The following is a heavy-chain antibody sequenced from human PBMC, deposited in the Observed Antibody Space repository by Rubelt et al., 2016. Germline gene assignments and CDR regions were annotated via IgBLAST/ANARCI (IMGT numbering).Heavy chain of an antibody. D-gene: IGHD6-6*01. J-gene: IGHJ4*02. CDR2: ISGSGGRT. Sequence: EVQLLESGGGLVQPGGSLRLSCAASGITFSSHAMTWVRPAPVKGLEWVSTISGSGGRTYYADSVKGRLTIYRDNSKNTLFLQMNSLRVDDTAVYYCAKSFGSSSGRSSDYWGQGTLVTVSS. V-gene: IGHV3-23*01. CDR3: AKSFGSSSGRSSDY. CDR1: GITFSSHA.